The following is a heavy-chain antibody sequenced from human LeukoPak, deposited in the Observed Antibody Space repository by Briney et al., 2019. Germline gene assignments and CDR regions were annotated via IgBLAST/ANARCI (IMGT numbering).Heavy chain of an antibody. CDR2: IYYSGST. CDR3: ARQWGYYYDSSGYKAPNWFDP. J-gene: IGHJ5*02. Sequence: SETLSLTCTVSGGSISSYYWSWIRQPPGKGLEWIGYIYYSGSTNYNPSLKSRVTISVDTPKNQFSLKLSSVAAADTAVYYCARQWGYYYDSSGYKAPNWFDPWGQGTLVTVSS. CDR1: GGSISSYY. D-gene: IGHD3-22*01. V-gene: IGHV4-59*08.